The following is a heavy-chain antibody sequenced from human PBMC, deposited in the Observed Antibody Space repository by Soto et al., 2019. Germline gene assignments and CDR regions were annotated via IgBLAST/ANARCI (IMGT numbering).Heavy chain of an antibody. D-gene: IGHD6-19*01. J-gene: IGHJ4*02. CDR1: GFTFSSYG. CDR2: ISSDGSNK. V-gene: IGHV3-30*18. CDR3: AKAAGGSGWYYFDY. Sequence: GGSLRLSCAASGFTFSSYGMHWVRQAPGKGLEWVAIISSDGSNKYYADSVKGRFTISRDNSKNTLYLQMNSLRADDTAVYYCAKAAGGSGWYYFDYWGQGTLVTVSS.